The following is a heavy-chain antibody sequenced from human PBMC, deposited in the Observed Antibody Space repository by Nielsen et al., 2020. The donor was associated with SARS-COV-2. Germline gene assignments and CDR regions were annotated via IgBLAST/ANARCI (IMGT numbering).Heavy chain of an antibody. CDR2: ISYDGSNK. V-gene: IGHV3-30*18. CDR3: AKDQRTWDRDGMDV. J-gene: IGHJ6*02. D-gene: IGHD6-25*01. Sequence: GESLKISCAASGFTFSSYWMSWVRQAPGKGLEWVAVISYDGSNKYYADSVKGRFTISRDNSKNTLYLQMNSLRAEDTAVYYCAKDQRTWDRDGMDVWGQGTTVTVSS. CDR1: GFTFSSYW.